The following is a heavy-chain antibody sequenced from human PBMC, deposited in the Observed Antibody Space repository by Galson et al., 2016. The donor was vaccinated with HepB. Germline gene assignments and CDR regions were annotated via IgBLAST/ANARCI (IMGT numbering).Heavy chain of an antibody. J-gene: IGHJ2*01. CDR2: IYYSEST. CDR3: ARDGGGFIVEVNRYFAL. V-gene: IGHV4-31*03. CDR1: GASMSSGGYY. Sequence: TLSLTCTVSGASMSSGGYYWSWIRQHAGKGLEWIGYIYYSESTYYNPSLRSRVTISVDTSENQFSLNLNSVTAADTAVYFCARDGGGFIVEVNRYFALLGRCTLVTVSS. D-gene: IGHD3-3*01.